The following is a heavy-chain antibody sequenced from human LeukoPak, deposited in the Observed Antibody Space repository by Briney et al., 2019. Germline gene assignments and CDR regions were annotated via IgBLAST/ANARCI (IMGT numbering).Heavy chain of an antibody. CDR1: GFTFSSYA. Sequence: GGSLRLSCAAPGFTFSSYAMSWVRQAPGKGLEWVSAISGSGGSTHYADSVKGRFTISRDNSKDTLYLQMDSLRAEDTAVYYCAKGSGSSCYSPCDYWGQGILVTVSS. CDR2: ISGSGGST. CDR3: AKGSGSSCYSPCDY. V-gene: IGHV3-23*01. J-gene: IGHJ4*02. D-gene: IGHD2-15*01.